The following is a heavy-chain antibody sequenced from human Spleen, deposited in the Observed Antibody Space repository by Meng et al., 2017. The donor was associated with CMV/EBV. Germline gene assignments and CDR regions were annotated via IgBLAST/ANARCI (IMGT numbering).Heavy chain of an antibody. J-gene: IGHJ5*02. V-gene: IGHV1-69*05. D-gene: IGHD5-18*01. Sequence: YGGTFSSYAISWVRQAPGQGLEWMGGIIPIFGTANYAQKFQGRVTITTDESTSTAYMELSSLRSEDTAVYYCARETAAMVLGNWFDPWGQGTLVTVSS. CDR2: IIPIFGTA. CDR3: ARETAAMVLGNWFDP. CDR1: GGTFSSYA.